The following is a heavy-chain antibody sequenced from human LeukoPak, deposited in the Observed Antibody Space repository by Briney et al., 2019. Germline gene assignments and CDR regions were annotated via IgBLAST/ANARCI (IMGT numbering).Heavy chain of an antibody. J-gene: IGHJ4*02. CDR1: GYSFINNW. D-gene: IGHD2-15*01. CDR3: ARYYCSGGSCHGIFDY. CDR2: IYPGDSDT. Sequence: GESLKISCKGSGYSFINNWIGWVRQMPGKGLEWMGIIYPGDSDTRYSPSFQGQVTISAEKSISTAYLQWSSLKASDTAMYYCARYYCSGGSCHGIFDYWGQGTLVTVSS. V-gene: IGHV5-51*01.